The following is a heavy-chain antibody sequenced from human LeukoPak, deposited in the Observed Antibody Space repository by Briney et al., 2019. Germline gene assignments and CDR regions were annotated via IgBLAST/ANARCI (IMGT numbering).Heavy chain of an antibody. J-gene: IGHJ3*02. V-gene: IGHV4-30-4*08. Sequence: PSQTLSLTCTVSGGSISSGDYYWSWIRQPPGTGLEWIGYIYYSGSTYYNPSLKSRVTISVDTSKNRFSLKLSSVTAADTAVYCCATHSSGYDSGNDAFDIWGQGTMVTVSS. D-gene: IGHD3-22*01. CDR1: GGSISSGDYY. CDR3: ATHSSGYDSGNDAFDI. CDR2: IYYSGST.